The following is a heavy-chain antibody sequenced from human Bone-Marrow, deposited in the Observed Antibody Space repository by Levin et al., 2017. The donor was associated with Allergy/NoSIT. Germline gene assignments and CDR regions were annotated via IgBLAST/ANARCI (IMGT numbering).Heavy chain of an antibody. V-gene: IGHV3-49*03. CDR1: GFTFGDYT. D-gene: IGHD7-27*01. Sequence: LTGGSLRLSCTGSGFTFGDYTMSWFRQAPGKGLEWVGFIRSKDYGETTEYAAPLRGRFSISRDDSKSIASLQMNSLKTEDTALYYCARRNWGSAFDVWGQGTMVTVSS. J-gene: IGHJ3*01. CDR3: ARRNWGSAFDV. CDR2: IRSKDYGETT.